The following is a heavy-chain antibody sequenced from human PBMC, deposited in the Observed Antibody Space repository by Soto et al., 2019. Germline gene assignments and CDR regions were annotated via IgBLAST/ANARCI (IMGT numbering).Heavy chain of an antibody. V-gene: IGHV2-5*01. D-gene: IGHD3-9*01. J-gene: IGHJ2*01. CDR1: GFSLSTSGVG. Sequence: QITLKESGPTLVNPTQTLTLTCAFSGFSLSTSGVGVGWIRQPPGKALEWLALIYSNDDKRYSPSLKSRLTITKDTSNNLMVLTMTNIDPVHTATYYCGLRSGILTGYSQHNCYFDLWGRGTLVTVSS. CDR2: IYSNDDK. CDR3: GLRSGILTGYSQHNCYFDL.